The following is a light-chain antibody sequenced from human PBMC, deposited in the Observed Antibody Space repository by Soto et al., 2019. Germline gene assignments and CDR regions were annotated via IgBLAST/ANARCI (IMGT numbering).Light chain of an antibody. CDR3: QQYNHWPLM. CDR2: GAS. V-gene: IGKV3-20*01. CDR1: QSVSNNY. Sequence: EIVLTQSPGTLSLSPGERATLSCRASQSVSNNYLAWYQQKPGQAPRLLIYGASNRATGIPDRFSGSGSGTDFTLTISRLEPEDFAVYYCQQYNHWPLMFGQGTKVDIK. J-gene: IGKJ1*01.